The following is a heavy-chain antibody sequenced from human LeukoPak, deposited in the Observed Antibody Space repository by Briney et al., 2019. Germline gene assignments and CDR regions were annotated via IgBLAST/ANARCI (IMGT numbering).Heavy chain of an antibody. CDR3: AREEYYDFWSGYPNWFDP. D-gene: IGHD3-3*01. Sequence: SETLSLTCTVSGGSISSYYWGWIRQPPGKGLEWIGYIYYSGSTNYNPSLKSRVTISVDTSKNQFSLKLSSVTAADTAVYYCAREEYYDFWSGYPNWFDPWGQGTLVTVSS. J-gene: IGHJ5*02. V-gene: IGHV4-59*01. CDR1: GGSISSYY. CDR2: IYYSGST.